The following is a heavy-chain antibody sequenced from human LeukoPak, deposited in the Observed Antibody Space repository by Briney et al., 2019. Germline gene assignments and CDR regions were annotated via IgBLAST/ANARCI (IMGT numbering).Heavy chain of an antibody. CDR2: IYYSGST. D-gene: IGHD6-25*01. Sequence: PSDTLSLTCTVSGGSISSYYWSWIRQPPGKGLEWIGYIYYSGSTNYNPSLKSRVTISVDTSKNQFSLKLSSVTAADTAVYYCASISATQDPSEVGFDYWGQGTLVTVSS. V-gene: IGHV4-59*07. CDR1: GGSISSYY. CDR3: ASISATQDPSEVGFDY. J-gene: IGHJ4*02.